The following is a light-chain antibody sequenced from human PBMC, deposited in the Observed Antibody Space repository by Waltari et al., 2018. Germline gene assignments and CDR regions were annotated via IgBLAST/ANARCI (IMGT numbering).Light chain of an antibody. Sequence: QSALTQPRPVSGSPGQSVTISCTGTSRDVGAYNSVHWYRQYPGEAPKLIIFEVSERPAGVPDRFSGSKSGSTASLTISGLQAEDEADYYCCSYAGNYTYVFGIGTKVTVL. CDR2: EVS. CDR3: CSYAGNYTYV. J-gene: IGLJ1*01. CDR1: SRDVGAYNS. V-gene: IGLV2-11*01.